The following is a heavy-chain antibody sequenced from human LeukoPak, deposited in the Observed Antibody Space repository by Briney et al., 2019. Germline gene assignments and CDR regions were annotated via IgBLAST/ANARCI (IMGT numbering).Heavy chain of an antibody. J-gene: IGHJ3*02. V-gene: IGHV4-61*08. Sequence: SQTLSLTCTVSGGSISGGGYYWSWIRQPPGKGLEWIGYIYYTGNSNYNPSLKSRVTISVDTSKNQFSLKLSSMTAADTAVYYCARVLFDIVVVPTDIHDALDIWGQGTLVTVSS. CDR3: ARVLFDIVVVPTDIHDALDI. D-gene: IGHD2-2*01. CDR1: GGSISGGGYY. CDR2: IYYTGNS.